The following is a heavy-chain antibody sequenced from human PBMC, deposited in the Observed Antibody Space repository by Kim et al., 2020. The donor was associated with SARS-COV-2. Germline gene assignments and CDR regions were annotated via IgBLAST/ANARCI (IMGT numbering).Heavy chain of an antibody. CDR3: ARVTIYYGAFDI. D-gene: IGHD3-22*01. CDR1: GGSFSGYY. CDR2: INHSGST. J-gene: IGHJ3*02. Sequence: SETLSLTCAVYGGSFSGYYWSWIRQPPGKGLEWIGEINHSGSTNYNPSLKSRVTISVDTSKNQFSLKLSSVTAADTAVYYCARVTIYYGAFDIWGQVTMVTVSS. V-gene: IGHV4-34*01.